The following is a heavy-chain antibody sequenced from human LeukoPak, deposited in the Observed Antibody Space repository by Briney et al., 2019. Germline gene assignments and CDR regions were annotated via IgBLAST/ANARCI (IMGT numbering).Heavy chain of an antibody. Sequence: GGSLRLSCAASGFTFSSYAMSWVRQAPGKGLEWVSAISGSGGSTYYADSVEGRFTISRDNSKNTLYLQMDRLRVEDSAVYYCVRDGDIVVVITFDYWGQGTLVTVSS. D-gene: IGHD3-22*01. V-gene: IGHV3-23*01. CDR3: VRDGDIVVVITFDY. CDR2: ISGSGGST. J-gene: IGHJ4*02. CDR1: GFTFSSYA.